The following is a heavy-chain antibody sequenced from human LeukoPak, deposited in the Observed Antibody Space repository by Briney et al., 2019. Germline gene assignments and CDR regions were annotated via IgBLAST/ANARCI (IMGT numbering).Heavy chain of an antibody. CDR1: GFTFSNYD. J-gene: IGHJ4*02. CDR3: AKDRVLIDAMEC. D-gene: IGHD3-3*01. V-gene: IGHV3-13*01. Sequence: PGGSLRLSCGASGFTFSNYDMHWVRQATGKGLEWVSGIARAGDTFYAVSVKGRFAISRDNSKNTLFLQMNSLREEDTAVYYCAKDRVLIDAMECWGQGTLVTVSS. CDR2: IARAGDT.